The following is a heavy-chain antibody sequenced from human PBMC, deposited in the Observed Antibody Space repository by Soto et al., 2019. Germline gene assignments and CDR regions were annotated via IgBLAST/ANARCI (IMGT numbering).Heavy chain of an antibody. D-gene: IGHD3-10*01. CDR2: IYHSGST. CDR1: GGSISSSNW. Sequence: SETLSLTCAVSGGSISSSNWWSWVRQPPGKGLEWIGEIYHSGSTNYNPSLKSRVTISVDKSKNQFSLKLSSVTAADTAVYYCARDVVTMVRGVITRAHFDYWGQGTLVTVS. CDR3: ARDVVTMVRGVITRAHFDY. V-gene: IGHV4-4*02. J-gene: IGHJ4*02.